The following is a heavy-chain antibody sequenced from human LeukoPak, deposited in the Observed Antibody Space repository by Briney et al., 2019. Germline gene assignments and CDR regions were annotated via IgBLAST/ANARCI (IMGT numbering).Heavy chain of an antibody. CDR3: ARERSYGVDWFDP. Sequence: SVKVSCKASGGTFSSYAISWVRQAPGQGLEWMGGIIPIFGTANYAQKFQGRVTITADKSTSTAYMELSSLRSEDTAVYYCARERSYGVDWFDPWGQGTLVTVSS. V-gene: IGHV1-69*06. CDR2: IIPIFGTA. CDR1: GGTFSSYA. D-gene: IGHD1-26*01. J-gene: IGHJ5*02.